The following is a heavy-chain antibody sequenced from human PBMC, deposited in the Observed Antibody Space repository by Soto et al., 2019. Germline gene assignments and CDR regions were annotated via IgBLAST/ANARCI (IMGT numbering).Heavy chain of an antibody. CDR2: ISYSGST. CDR3: ARGTSWQLHFDY. Sequence: SETLSLTCTVSSDSISSYYWSWIRQPPGKRLEWIGYISYSGSTDYNPSLKSRVTISGDTSKNQFSLKVSSVTAADTAVYYRARGTSWQLHFDYWGQGTLVTVSS. CDR1: SDSISSYY. J-gene: IGHJ4*02. V-gene: IGHV4-59*01. D-gene: IGHD6-13*01.